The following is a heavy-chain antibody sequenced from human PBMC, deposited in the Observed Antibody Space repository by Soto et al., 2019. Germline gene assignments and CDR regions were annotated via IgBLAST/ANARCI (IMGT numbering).Heavy chain of an antibody. J-gene: IGHJ4*02. CDR3: AKGRGSYGGAYDY. CDR1: GFIFSTYG. V-gene: IGHV3-30*18. CDR2: ISHDGNYI. Sequence: GGSLRLSCAASGFIFSTYGMHRVRQAPGKGLEWVAAISHDGNYIFYAESVKGRFTISRDNSKNTVYLQMSSLRPEDTAVYYCAKGRGSYGGAYDYWGQGTPVTVSS. D-gene: IGHD1-26*01.